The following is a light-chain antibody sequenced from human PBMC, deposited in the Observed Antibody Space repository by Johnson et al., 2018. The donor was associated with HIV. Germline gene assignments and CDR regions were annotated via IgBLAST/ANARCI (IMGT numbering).Light chain of an antibody. J-gene: IGLJ1*01. CDR2: DNN. CDR1: SSNIGNNY. V-gene: IGLV1-51*01. CDR3: GTWDSSLGAYV. Sequence: QPVLTQPPSVSAAPGQKVTISCSGSSSNIGNNYVSWYQQLPGTAPKLLIYDNNKRPSGIPDRFSGSKSGTSATLGITGLQTGDVAEYYCGTWDSSLGAYVFGTWTKVTVL.